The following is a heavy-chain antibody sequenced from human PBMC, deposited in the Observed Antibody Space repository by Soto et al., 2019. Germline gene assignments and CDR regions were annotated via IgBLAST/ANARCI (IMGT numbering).Heavy chain of an antibody. J-gene: IGHJ4*02. CDR2: ISAYNGNT. CDR3: ARDQSIAVAGGLGY. D-gene: IGHD6-19*01. V-gene: IGHV1-18*04. CDR1: GYTFTSYG. Sequence: QVQLVQSGAEVKQPGASVKVSCKASGYTFTSYGLSWVRQAPGQGLEWMGWISAYNGNTNYAQKLQGRVTMTTDTSTSTAYMELRSLRSDDTAVYYCARDQSIAVAGGLGYWGQGTLVTVSS.